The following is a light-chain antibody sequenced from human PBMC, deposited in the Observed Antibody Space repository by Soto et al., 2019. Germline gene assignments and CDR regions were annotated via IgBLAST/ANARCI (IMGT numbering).Light chain of an antibody. CDR3: MQALQTPRT. J-gene: IGKJ1*01. Sequence: DIVMTQSPLYLPVTPGEPASISCRSSQSLLHSHGYNYLEWYLQKPGQSPQLLIYLGSNRASGVPDRFSGSGSGTDFTLKIRRVEAEDVGVYYCMQALQTPRTFGQGTKVEIK. CDR2: LGS. V-gene: IGKV2-28*01. CDR1: QSLLHSHGYNY.